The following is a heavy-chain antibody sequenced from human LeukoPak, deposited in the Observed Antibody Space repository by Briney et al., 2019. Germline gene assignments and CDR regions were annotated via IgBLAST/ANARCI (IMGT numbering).Heavy chain of an antibody. V-gene: IGHV4-59*01. CDR1: GGSISGYY. CDR3: ARGHYDLAP. J-gene: IGHJ5*02. Sequence: KSSETLSLTCTVSGGSISGYYWSWIRQPPRKGLEWIGYIYSSGSTKYDPSLESRVTISLDTSKNQVSLNLSSVTAADTAIYFCARGHYDLAPWGQGILVTVSS. CDR2: IYSSGST. D-gene: IGHD4-17*01.